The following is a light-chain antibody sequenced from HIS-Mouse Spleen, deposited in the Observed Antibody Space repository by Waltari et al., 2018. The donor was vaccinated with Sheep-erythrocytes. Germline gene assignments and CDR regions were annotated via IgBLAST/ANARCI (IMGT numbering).Light chain of an antibody. V-gene: IGLV1-47*01. J-gene: IGLJ3*02. CDR1: SSNIGSNY. CDR3: AAWDDSLSGNWV. CDR2: RNN. Sequence: QSVLTQPPSASGTPGQRVTISCSGSSSNIGSNYVYWYQQLPGTAPKLLIYRNNQRPSWVPDRFSGSQSGTSASLAISGLRSEDEADYYCAAWDDSLSGNWVFGGGTKLTVL.